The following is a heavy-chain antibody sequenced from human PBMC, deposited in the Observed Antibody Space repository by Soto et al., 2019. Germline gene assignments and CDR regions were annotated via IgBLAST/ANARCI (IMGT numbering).Heavy chain of an antibody. V-gene: IGHV3-30*18. CDR3: AKYTDYGEHRDLLDP. J-gene: IGHJ5*02. CDR1: GFTFSSYG. D-gene: IGHD4-17*01. CDR2: ISYHGINK. Sequence: QVQLVESGGGVVQPGRSLTLSCAASGFTFSSYGMHWVRQAPGKGPEWVAVISYHGINKYYADSVRGRFTISRDNTRNTLCLQMNSLRAEDTAVYYCAKYTDYGEHRDLLDPWCQGTQVIVSS.